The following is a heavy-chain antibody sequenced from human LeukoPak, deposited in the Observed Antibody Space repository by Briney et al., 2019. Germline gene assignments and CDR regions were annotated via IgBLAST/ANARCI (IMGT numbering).Heavy chain of an antibody. CDR2: IYYSGST. D-gene: IGHD4-11*01. CDR3: ARDYSNGGVGY. Sequence: PSETLSLTCTVSGGSISSYYWSWIRQPPGKGLEWIGYIYYSGSTNYNPSLKSRVTISVDTSKNQFSLKLSSVTAADTAVYYCARDYSNGGVGYWGQGTLVTVSS. J-gene: IGHJ4*02. V-gene: IGHV4-59*01. CDR1: GGSISSYY.